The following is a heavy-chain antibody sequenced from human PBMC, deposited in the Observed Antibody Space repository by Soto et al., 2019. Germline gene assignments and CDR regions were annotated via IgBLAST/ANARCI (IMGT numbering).Heavy chain of an antibody. J-gene: IGHJ4*02. Sequence: GGSLRLSCAASGFTFSSYSMNWVRQAPGKGLEWVSYISSSSSTIYYADSVKGRFTISRDNPKNSLYLQMSSLRAEDTAVYYCAKVMIPNDDMMFHYWGQGTLVTVSS. D-gene: IGHD3-9*01. CDR1: GFTFSSYS. CDR2: ISSSSSTI. V-gene: IGHV3-48*01. CDR3: AKVMIPNDDMMFHY.